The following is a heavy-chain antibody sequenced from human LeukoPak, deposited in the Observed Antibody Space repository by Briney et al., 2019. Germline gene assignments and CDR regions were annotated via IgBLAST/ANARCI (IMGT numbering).Heavy chain of an antibody. D-gene: IGHD3-3*01. CDR2: IYYSGST. Sequence: SETLSLTCTVSGGSISSYYWSWIRQPPGKGLEWIGYIYYSGSTNYNPSLKSRVTISVDTSKNQFSLKLSSVTAADTAVYYCARLYYDFWSGYYYYYYYMDVWGKGTTVTVSS. CDR1: GGSISSYY. V-gene: IGHV4-59*01. J-gene: IGHJ6*03. CDR3: ARLYYDFWSGYYYYYYYMDV.